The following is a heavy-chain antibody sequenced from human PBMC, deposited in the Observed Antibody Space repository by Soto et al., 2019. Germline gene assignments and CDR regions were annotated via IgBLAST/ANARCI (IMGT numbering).Heavy chain of an antibody. J-gene: IGHJ6*02. D-gene: IGHD3-10*01. CDR1: GFTFSSYS. CDR2: ISSSSSYI. V-gene: IGHV3-21*01. CDR3: ARDKVYWFGELSSYGMDV. Sequence: VQLVESGGGVVQPGRSLRLSCAASGFTFSSYSMNWVRQAPGKGLEWVSSISSSSSYIYYADSVKGRFTISRDNAKNSLYLQMNSLRAEDTAVYYCARDKVYWFGELSSYGMDVWGQGTTVTVSS.